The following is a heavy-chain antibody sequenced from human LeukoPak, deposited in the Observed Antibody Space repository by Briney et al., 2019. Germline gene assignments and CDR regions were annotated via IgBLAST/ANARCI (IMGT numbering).Heavy chain of an antibody. Sequence: KPSETLSLTCAVYGGSFSGYYWSWIRQPPGKGLEWIGEINHSGSTNYNPSLKSRVTISVDTSKNQFSLKLSSVTAADTAVYYCARHAGSGVVDPWGQGTLVTVSS. CDR1: GGSFSGYY. D-gene: IGHD2-15*01. J-gene: IGHJ5*02. V-gene: IGHV4-34*01. CDR3: ARHAGSGVVDP. CDR2: INHSGST.